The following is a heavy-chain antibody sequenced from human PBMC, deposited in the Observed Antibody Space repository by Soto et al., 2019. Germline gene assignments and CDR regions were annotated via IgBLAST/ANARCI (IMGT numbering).Heavy chain of an antibody. CDR1: GFTVSSNY. V-gene: IGHV3-53*01. D-gene: IGHD1-20*01. Sequence: HPGGSLRLSCAASGFTVSSNYMSWVRQAPGKGLEWVSVIYSGGSTYYADSVKGRFTISRDNSKNTLYLQMNSLRAEDTAVYYCARDRGGITGTTYAFDIWGQGTMVTVSS. J-gene: IGHJ3*02. CDR2: IYSGGST. CDR3: ARDRGGITGTTYAFDI.